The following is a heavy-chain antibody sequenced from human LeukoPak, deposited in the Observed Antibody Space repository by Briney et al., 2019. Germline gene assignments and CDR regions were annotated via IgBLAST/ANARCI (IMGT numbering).Heavy chain of an antibody. CDR3: ARDVGLYYDILTGYYGIDY. V-gene: IGHV3-30*04. CDR1: GFTFSSYA. Sequence: PGRSLRLSCAASGFTFSSYAMHWVRQAPGKRLEWVAVISYGGGNKYYADSVKGRFTISRDNSKNTLYLQMNSLRAEDTAVYYCARDVGLYYDILTGYYGIDYWGQGTLVTVSS. J-gene: IGHJ4*02. D-gene: IGHD3-9*01. CDR2: ISYGGGNK.